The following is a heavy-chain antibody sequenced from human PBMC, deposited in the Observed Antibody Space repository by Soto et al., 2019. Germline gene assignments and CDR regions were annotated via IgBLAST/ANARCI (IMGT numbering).Heavy chain of an antibody. D-gene: IGHD3-10*01. CDR3: ARLQFGEGFDY. V-gene: IGHV4-61*01. J-gene: IGHJ4*02. CDR2: ILHTGGT. CDR1: GGSVSSGSHY. Sequence: SETLSLTCTVSGGSVSSGSHYWSWIRQSPGKGLEWIGYILHTGGTQYNPSLKSRVSMSVDKSKNQFSLHLTSVTAADTAVYYCARLQFGEGFDYWGQGALVTVSS.